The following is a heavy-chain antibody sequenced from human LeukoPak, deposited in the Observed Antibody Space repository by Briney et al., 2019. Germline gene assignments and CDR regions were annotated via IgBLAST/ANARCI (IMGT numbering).Heavy chain of an antibody. J-gene: IGHJ4*02. D-gene: IGHD3-22*01. Sequence: GGSLRLSCAASGFTFSSYWMHWVRQAPGKGLVWVSRIKTDGSNTNYADSVKGRFTISRDNSKNTLYLQMNSLRAEDTAVYYCASYDSSGYYGDYWGQGTLVTVSS. CDR3: ASYDSSGYYGDY. CDR2: IKTDGSNT. CDR1: GFTFSSYW. V-gene: IGHV3-74*01.